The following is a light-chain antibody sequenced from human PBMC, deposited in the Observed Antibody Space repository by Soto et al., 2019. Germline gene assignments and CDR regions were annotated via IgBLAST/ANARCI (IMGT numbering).Light chain of an antibody. V-gene: IGLV2-14*01. J-gene: IGLJ1*01. CDR2: DVS. CDR3: SSYTSSSTLLYV. Sequence: ALTQPASVSGSPGQSITISCTGTSSDVVGYNYVSWYQQHPGKAPKLMIYDVSNRPSGVSNRFSGSKSGNTASLTISGLQAEDEADYYCSSYTSSSTLLYVFGTGTKATVL. CDR1: SSDVVGYNY.